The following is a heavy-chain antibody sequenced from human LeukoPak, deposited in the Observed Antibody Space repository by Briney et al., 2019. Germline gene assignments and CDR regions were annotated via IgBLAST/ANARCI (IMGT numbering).Heavy chain of an antibody. V-gene: IGHV1-18*01. CDR2: ISAYNGNT. D-gene: IGHD6-19*01. CDR3: ARLPIAVAGLYYFDY. Sequence: ASVKVSCKASGYTFTSYGISWVRQASGQGLEWMGWISAYNGNTNYAQKLQGRVTMTTDTSTSTAYMELRSLRSDDTAVYYCARLPIAVAGLYYFDYWGQGTLATVSS. J-gene: IGHJ4*02. CDR1: GYTFTSYG.